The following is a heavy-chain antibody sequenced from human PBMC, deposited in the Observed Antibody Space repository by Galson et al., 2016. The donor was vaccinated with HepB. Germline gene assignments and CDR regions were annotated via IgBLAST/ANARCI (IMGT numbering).Heavy chain of an antibody. Sequence: SLRLSCAASGLSFSTYGMHWVRQAPGKGLEWVSAIADNDDSTYYADSGKGRFTVSRDSSRNTLYLQMSSLGGEDTATYFCATGGDYDAWGQGALVTVSS. J-gene: IGHJ5*02. D-gene: IGHD7-27*01. CDR1: GLSFSTYG. V-gene: IGHV3-23*01. CDR2: IADNDDST. CDR3: ATGGDYDA.